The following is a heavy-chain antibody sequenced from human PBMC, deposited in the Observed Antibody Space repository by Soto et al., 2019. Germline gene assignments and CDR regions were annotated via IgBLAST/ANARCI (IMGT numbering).Heavy chain of an antibody. CDR3: ARSPNYYYYGFDV. D-gene: IGHD3-10*01. CDR1: GGSVSSGDYF. J-gene: IGHJ6*02. Sequence: SETLSLTCTVSGGSVSSGDYFGSWLRQSPGKRLEWIAYIYYSGITNYNPSLKSRATISVDTSKSQVSLTLTSMTAADAALYYCARSPNYYYYGFDVWGQGTAVTVSS. V-gene: IGHV4-61*08. CDR2: IYYSGIT.